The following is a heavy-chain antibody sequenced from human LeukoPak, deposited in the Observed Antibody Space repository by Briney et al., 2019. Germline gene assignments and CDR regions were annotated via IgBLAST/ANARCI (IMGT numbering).Heavy chain of an antibody. CDR1: GGTFSNDA. Sequence: SVKVSCKASGGTFSNDAISWVRRAPGQGLEWMGGIIPIFGTPNYAQKFQDRVTITTDESTTTAYMELSRLRSEDTAVYYCARSRMIYDVDYYYYLDVWGKGTTVVVSS. CDR2: IIPIFGTP. J-gene: IGHJ6*03. D-gene: IGHD3-3*01. CDR3: ARSRMIYDVDYYYYLDV. V-gene: IGHV1-69*05.